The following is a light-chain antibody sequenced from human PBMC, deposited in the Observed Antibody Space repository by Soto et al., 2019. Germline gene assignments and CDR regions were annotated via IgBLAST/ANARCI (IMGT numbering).Light chain of an antibody. V-gene: IGLV1-44*01. CDR2: NNN. Sequence: QSVLTQPPSASGTPGQRVTISCSGSSSNIGSNTVNWYQQLPGTAPKLLIYNNNQRPSGVPDRFSGSKSGTSASLAIRGLQSEDEADYYCAAWDGSPLFGHGTKLTVL. CDR3: AAWDGSPL. J-gene: IGLJ1*01. CDR1: SSNIGSNT.